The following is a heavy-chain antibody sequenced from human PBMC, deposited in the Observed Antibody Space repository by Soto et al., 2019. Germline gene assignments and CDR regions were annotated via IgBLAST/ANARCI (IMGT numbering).Heavy chain of an antibody. D-gene: IGHD3-22*01. J-gene: IGHJ6*02. CDR3: ARGVITMILPPDYYYGLDV. CDR2: IIPIFGTA. CDR1: GGTFSSYA. V-gene: IGHV1-69*13. Sequence: ASVKVSCKASGGTFSSYAISWLRQSPGQGLEWMGGIIPIFGTANYAQKFQGRVTITADESTSTAYMELSSLRSEDTAVYYCARGVITMILPPDYYYGLDVWGQGTTVTVSS.